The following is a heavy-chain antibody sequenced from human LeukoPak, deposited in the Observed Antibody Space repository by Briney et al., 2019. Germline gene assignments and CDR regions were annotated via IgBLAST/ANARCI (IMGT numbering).Heavy chain of an antibody. J-gene: IGHJ4*02. CDR3: ARDLTWCSGGSCPEIN. CDR1: GGTFSSYA. Sequence: SVKVSCKASGGTFSSYAISWVRQAPGQGLEWMGGIIPIFGTANYAQKFQGRVAITTDESTSTAYMELSSLRSEDTAVYYCARDLTWCSGGSCPEINWGQGTLVTVSS. V-gene: IGHV1-69*05. D-gene: IGHD2-15*01. CDR2: IIPIFGTA.